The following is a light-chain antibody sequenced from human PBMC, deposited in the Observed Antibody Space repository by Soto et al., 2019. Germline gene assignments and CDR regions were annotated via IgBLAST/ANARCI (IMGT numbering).Light chain of an antibody. Sequence: QSVLTQPPSVSGAPGQRVTISCTGGTSSIGAQSDIHWYQHLPGKAPKLLIYSNTHRPSGVPDRFSGSKSGTSASLAITGLQAEDEGDYYCQYYDTSLSRLFVFGSGTKVTVL. CDR1: TSSIGAQSD. J-gene: IGLJ1*01. V-gene: IGLV1-40*01. CDR2: SNT. CDR3: QYYDTSLSRLFV.